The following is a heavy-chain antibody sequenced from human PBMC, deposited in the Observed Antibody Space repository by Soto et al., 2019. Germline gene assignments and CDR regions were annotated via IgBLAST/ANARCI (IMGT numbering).Heavy chain of an antibody. CDR1: GFTFSSYD. CDR2: IGTAGDT. J-gene: IGHJ6*02. V-gene: IGHV3-13*01. D-gene: IGHD3-10*01. Sequence: GGSLRLSCAASGFTFSSYDMHWVRQATGKGLEWVSAIGTAGDTYYPGSVKGRFTISRENAKNSLYLQMNSLRAEDTAVYYCARVGRFGGTKYYYYGMDVWGQGTTVTVSS. CDR3: ARVGRFGGTKYYYYGMDV.